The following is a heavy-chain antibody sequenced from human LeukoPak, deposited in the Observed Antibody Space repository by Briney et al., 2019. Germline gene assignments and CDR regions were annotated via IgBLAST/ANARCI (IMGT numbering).Heavy chain of an antibody. Sequence: ASVKVSCKASGYTFTGYYMHWVRQAPGQGLEWMGWISAYNGNTNYAQKLQGRVTMTTDTSTSTAYMELRSLRSDDTAVYYCAGGAAAGTKLFDYWGQGTLVTVSS. CDR3: AGGAAAGTKLFDY. D-gene: IGHD6-13*01. V-gene: IGHV1-18*04. J-gene: IGHJ4*02. CDR1: GYTFTGYY. CDR2: ISAYNGNT.